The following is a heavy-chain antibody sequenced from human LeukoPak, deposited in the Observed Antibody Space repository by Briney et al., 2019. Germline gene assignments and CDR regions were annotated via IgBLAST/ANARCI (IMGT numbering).Heavy chain of an antibody. CDR2: IYYSGST. CDR3: ARLQATVTIHAYFDY. D-gene: IGHD4-17*01. CDR1: GGSIRSYY. Sequence: SETLSLTCTVSGGSIRSYYWSWIRQPPGKGLEWIGYIYYSGSTNYNPSLKSRVAISVDTSKNQFYLKLDSVTAADTAVYYCARLQATVTIHAYFDYWGQGTLVTVSS. V-gene: IGHV4-59*01. J-gene: IGHJ4*01.